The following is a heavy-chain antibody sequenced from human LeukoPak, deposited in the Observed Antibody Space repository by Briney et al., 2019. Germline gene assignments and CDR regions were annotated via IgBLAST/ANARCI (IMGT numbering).Heavy chain of an antibody. J-gene: IGHJ4*02. CDR1: GFTYGSYV. V-gene: IGHV3-23*01. D-gene: IGHD7-27*01. Sequence: QPGGSLRLSCAASGFTYGSYVMISVRQAPGKGLEWVSIIGTSGGDIHYADSVKGRFSISRDNSKNTLSLQMNSLRVDDTAVYYCARDPNWGSGYWGQGTLVTVSS. CDR2: IGTSGGDI. CDR3: ARDPNWGSGY.